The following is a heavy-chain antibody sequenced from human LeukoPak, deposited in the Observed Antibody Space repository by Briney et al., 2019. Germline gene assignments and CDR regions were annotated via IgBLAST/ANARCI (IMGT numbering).Heavy chain of an antibody. J-gene: IGHJ6*03. D-gene: IGHD3-9*01. CDR3: ARVRGIRGLPGILIGRFSDYYYMDV. CDR2: IKQDGSEK. CDR1: VFTFSSYW. V-gene: IGHV3-7*01. Sequence: GGSLKLSCTASVFTFSSYWMSWVGQAPGKGLEWLANIKQDGSEKYYVDSVKGRCTISRDNAKNSLYLQMNSLRAEDTAVYYCARVRGIRGLPGILIGRFSDYYYMDVWGKGTTVTISS.